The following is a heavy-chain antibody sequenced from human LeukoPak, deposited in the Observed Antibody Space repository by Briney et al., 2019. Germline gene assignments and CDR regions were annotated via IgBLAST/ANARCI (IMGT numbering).Heavy chain of an antibody. CDR1: GYTLTELS. CDR2: FDPEDGET. Sequence: ASVKVSCKVSGYTLTELSMHWVRQAPGKGLEWMGGFDPEDGETIYAQEFQGRVTMTEDTSTDTAYMELSSLRSEDTAVYYCAADHYYGSGSYEYYWGQGTLVTVSS. J-gene: IGHJ4*02. D-gene: IGHD3-10*01. CDR3: AADHYYGSGSYEYY. V-gene: IGHV1-24*01.